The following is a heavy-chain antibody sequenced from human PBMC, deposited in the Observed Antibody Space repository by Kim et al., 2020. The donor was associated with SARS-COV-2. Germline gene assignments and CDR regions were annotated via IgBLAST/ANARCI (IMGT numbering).Heavy chain of an antibody. Sequence: SETLSLTCAVSGGSISSGGYSWSWIRQPPGKGLEWIGYIYHSGSTYYNPSLKSRVTISVDRSKNQFSLKLSSVTAADTAVYYCARYCSGGSCYGKDYGDYLGPFDYWGQGTLVTVSS. J-gene: IGHJ4*02. CDR2: IYHSGST. CDR3: ARYCSGGSCYGKDYGDYLGPFDY. D-gene: IGHD2-15*01. CDR1: GGSISSGGYS. V-gene: IGHV4-30-2*01.